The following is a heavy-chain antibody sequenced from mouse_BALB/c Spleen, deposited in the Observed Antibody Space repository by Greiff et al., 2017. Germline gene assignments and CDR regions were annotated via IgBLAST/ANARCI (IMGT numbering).Heavy chain of an antibody. D-gene: IGHD1-1*02. CDR3: TTSRGSRMDD. CDR2: IYPGNSDT. CDR1: GYTFTSYW. V-gene: IGHV1-5*01. J-gene: IGHJ4*01. Sequence: VQLKQSGTVLARPGASVKMSCKASGYTFTSYWMHWVKQRPGQGLEWIGAIYPGNSDTSYNQKFKGKANLTADTSTSTAYMELSSLTNEDSAVYDCTTSRGSRMDDWGQGTTVTVSS.